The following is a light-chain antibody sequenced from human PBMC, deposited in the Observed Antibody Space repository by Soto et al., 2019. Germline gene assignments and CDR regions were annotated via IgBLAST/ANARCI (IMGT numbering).Light chain of an antibody. V-gene: IGKV3-15*01. CDR2: GAS. Sequence: EIMMTQSPVTLSVSPGERATLSCRASQSVNTNLAWYQQKPGQAPRLLIYGASTRATGIPAHFIGNGSGTEFTLTDSSLQSEDFAVYYCQQYNNWPFTFGPGTKLDIK. J-gene: IGKJ3*01. CDR1: QSVNTN. CDR3: QQYNNWPFT.